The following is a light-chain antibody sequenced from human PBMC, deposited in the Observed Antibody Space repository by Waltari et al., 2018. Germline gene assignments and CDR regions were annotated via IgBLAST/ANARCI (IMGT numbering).Light chain of an antibody. Sequence: QSALTQPASVSGSPGQSITISCTGTSSDVGGYNFVSWYQQYPDKAPKLMIFDVSNRPSGVSSRFSGSKSGNTASLTISGLQAEDEADYYCSSYTSSTTLYVFGTGTKVTVL. V-gene: IGLV2-14*03. CDR1: SSDVGGYNF. J-gene: IGLJ1*01. CDR3: SSYTSSTTLYV. CDR2: DVS.